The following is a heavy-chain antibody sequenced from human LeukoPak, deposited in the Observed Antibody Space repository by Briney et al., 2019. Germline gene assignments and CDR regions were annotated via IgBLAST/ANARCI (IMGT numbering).Heavy chain of an antibody. V-gene: IGHV3-30*19. CDR3: ARSVAFYYFDY. CDR1: GFSLSRNG. CDR2: ILSDGSYE. D-gene: IGHD2/OR15-2a*01. J-gene: IGHJ4*02. Sequence: GGSLRLSCATSGFSLSRNGMHWVRQAPGQGLEWVAFILSDGSYEYYADSVKGRFTISRDNSKNTLYLQMNSLRAEDTAVYYCARSVAFYYFDYWGQGTLVTVSS.